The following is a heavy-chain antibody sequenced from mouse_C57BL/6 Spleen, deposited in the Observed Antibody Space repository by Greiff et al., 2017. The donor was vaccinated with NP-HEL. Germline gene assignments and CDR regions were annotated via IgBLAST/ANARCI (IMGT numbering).Heavy chain of an antibody. CDR3: AKEPYYYGSTPDV. V-gene: IGHV1-82*01. D-gene: IGHD1-1*01. Sequence: VQLQQSGPELVQPGASVKISCKASGYAFSSSWMNWVKPRPGKGLEWIGRIYPGDGDTNYNGKFKGKATLTADKSSSTAYMQLSSLTSEDSAVYFCAKEPYYYGSTPDVWGTGTTVTVSS. CDR2: IYPGDGDT. CDR1: GYAFSSSW. J-gene: IGHJ1*03.